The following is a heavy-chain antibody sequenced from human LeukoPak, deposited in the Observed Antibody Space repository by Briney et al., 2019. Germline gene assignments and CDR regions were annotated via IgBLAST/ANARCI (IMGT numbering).Heavy chain of an antibody. J-gene: IGHJ4*02. Sequence: GGSLRLSCAASRFTFSSYSMHWVRQAPGKGLEYVSAISSNGGSTYYANSVKGRFTISRDNSKNTLYLQMGSLRAEDMAVYYCARSGDFWSGYSFDYWGQGTLVTVST. CDR3: ARSGDFWSGYSFDY. V-gene: IGHV3-64*01. CDR1: RFTFSSYS. D-gene: IGHD3-3*01. CDR2: ISSNGGST.